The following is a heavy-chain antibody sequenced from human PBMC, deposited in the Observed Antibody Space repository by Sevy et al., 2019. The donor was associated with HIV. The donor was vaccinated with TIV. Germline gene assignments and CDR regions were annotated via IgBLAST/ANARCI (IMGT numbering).Heavy chain of an antibody. J-gene: IGHJ6*02. Sequence: GGSLRLSCAASGFTFDDYAMHWVRQAPGKGLEWVSLISWDGGSTYYADSVKGRFTISRDNSKNSLYLQMNSLRAEDTALYYCAKDMRHFDWLSDSYYYYGMDVWGQGTTVTVSS. D-gene: IGHD3-9*01. CDR3: AKDMRHFDWLSDSYYYYGMDV. CDR2: ISWDGGST. CDR1: GFTFDDYA. V-gene: IGHV3-43D*03.